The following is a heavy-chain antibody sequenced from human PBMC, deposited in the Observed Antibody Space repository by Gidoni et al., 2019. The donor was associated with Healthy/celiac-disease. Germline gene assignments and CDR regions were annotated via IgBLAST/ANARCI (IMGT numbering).Heavy chain of an antibody. CDR2: INHSGST. V-gene: IGHV4-34*01. Sequence: QVQLQQWGAGLLKPSETLSLTCAVYGGSFSGYYWSWIRQPPGKGLEWIGEINHSGSTNYNPSLKSRVTISVDTSKNQFSLKLSSVTAADTAVYYCARGVGLYGVYYYGMDVWGQGTTVTVSS. CDR3: ARGVGLYGVYYYGMDV. D-gene: IGHD4-17*01. J-gene: IGHJ6*02. CDR1: GGSFSGYY.